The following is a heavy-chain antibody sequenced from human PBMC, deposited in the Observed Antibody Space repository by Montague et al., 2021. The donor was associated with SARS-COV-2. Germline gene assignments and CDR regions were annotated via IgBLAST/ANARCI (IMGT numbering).Heavy chain of an antibody. J-gene: IGHJ4*02. Sequence: SETLSLTCTVSGGSIRSSDNYWSWIRQHPGKGLEWIGSIYYSGSTYYNPSLKSRVTISVDTSKNQVSLKLNSVTAADTAVYYCARVRQWLVPFDYWGQGTLVTVSS. CDR3: ARVRQWLVPFDY. CDR2: IYYSGST. D-gene: IGHD6-19*01. CDR1: GGSIRSSDNY. V-gene: IGHV4-39*07.